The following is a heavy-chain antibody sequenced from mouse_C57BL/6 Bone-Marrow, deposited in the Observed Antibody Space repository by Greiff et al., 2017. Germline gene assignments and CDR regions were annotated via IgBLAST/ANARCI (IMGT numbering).Heavy chain of an antibody. Sequence: VKLVESGAELVRPGTSVKMSCKASGYTFTNYWIGWAKQRPGHGLEWIGDIYPGGGYTNYNEKFKGKATLTADKSSSTAYMQFSSLTSEDSAIYYCAGGNYLAYWGQGTLVTVSA. V-gene: IGHV1-63*01. CDR3: AGGNYLAY. D-gene: IGHD2-1*01. CDR1: GYTFTNYW. J-gene: IGHJ3*01. CDR2: IYPGGGYT.